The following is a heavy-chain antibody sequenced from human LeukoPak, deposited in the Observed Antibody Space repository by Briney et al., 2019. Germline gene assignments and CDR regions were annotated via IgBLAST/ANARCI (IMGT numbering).Heavy chain of an antibody. Sequence: PSQTLSLTCTVSGGSLNSGSYFWSWIRQPAGKGVEWIGRIYTSGSTNYKPSLKSRVTKAVDTSKNQFSLELSSGTAADTAVYYCARGDFWGGYYFYWGQGTLVTVSS. V-gene: IGHV4-61*02. J-gene: IGHJ4*02. CDR3: ARGDFWGGYYFY. D-gene: IGHD3-3*01. CDR1: GGSLNSGSYF. CDR2: IYTSGST.